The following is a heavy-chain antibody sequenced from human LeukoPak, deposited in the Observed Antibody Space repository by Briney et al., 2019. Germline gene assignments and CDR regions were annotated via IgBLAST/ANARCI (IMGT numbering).Heavy chain of an antibody. Sequence: SETLSLTCTVSGGSISSGDYYWGWIRQPPGKGLEWIGYIYNNGRTYYNPSLKSRVTISVDTSKNLFSLKVSSVTAADAAVYYCARGRSSSWSSFDYWGQGTLVTVSS. J-gene: IGHJ4*02. D-gene: IGHD6-13*01. CDR2: IYNNGRT. CDR3: ARGRSSSWSSFDY. CDR1: GGSISSGDYY. V-gene: IGHV4-30-4*01.